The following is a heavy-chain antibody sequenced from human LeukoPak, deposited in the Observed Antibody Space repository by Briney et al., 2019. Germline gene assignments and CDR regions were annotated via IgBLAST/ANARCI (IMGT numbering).Heavy chain of an antibody. D-gene: IGHD5-12*01. CDR2: INPNSGGT. J-gene: IGHJ4*02. V-gene: IGHV1-2*02. CDR3: ARVLPRDGYNPIGFDY. Sequence: ASVKVSCKASGYTFTGYYMHWVRQAPGQGLEWMGWINPNSGGTNYAQKFQGRVTMTRDTSISTAYMELSRLRSDDTAVYYCARVLPRDGYNPIGFDYWGQGTLVTVSS. CDR1: GYTFTGYY.